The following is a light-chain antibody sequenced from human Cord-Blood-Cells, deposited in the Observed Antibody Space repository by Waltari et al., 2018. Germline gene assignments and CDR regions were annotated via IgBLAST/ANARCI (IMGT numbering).Light chain of an antibody. CDR3: CSYAGSYTWV. CDR2: DVS. CDR1: SSDVGGYNY. J-gene: IGLJ3*02. V-gene: IGLV2-11*01. Sequence: QSALTQPRSVSGSPGQTVTISCTGTSSDVGGYNYVSWYQRHPGKAPKLMIYDVSKRPSGVPDRFSASKSGNTASLTISGLQAEDEADYYCCSYAGSYTWVFGGGTKLTVL.